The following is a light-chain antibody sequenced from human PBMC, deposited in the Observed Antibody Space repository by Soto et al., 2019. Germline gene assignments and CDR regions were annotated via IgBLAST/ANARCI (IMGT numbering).Light chain of an antibody. CDR3: QQHYINPIT. CDR2: AAS. CDR1: QTVSKNY. J-gene: IGKJ5*01. Sequence: EIVVTQSRVTLSLSPGGGPTLACRASQTVSKNYLAWYHQKPGQAPRLXIYAASTRATGIPDRFSGSLSGTDFTLTINSLQAEDVAVYYCQQHYINPITFGQGTRLEIK. V-gene: IGKV3-20*01.